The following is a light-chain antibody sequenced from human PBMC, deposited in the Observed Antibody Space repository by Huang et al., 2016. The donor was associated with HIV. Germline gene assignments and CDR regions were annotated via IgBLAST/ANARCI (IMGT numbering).Light chain of an antibody. CDR1: QGIGNS. V-gene: IGKV1-NL1*01. CDR3: QQYHSLPWT. CDR2: ATS. J-gene: IGKJ1*01. Sequence: DIQMTQSPSSLSASVGDRVTITCRAGQGIGNSLAWYQQKPEKAPRLLLHATSTLEIGVPSRFSGSGSGTHYTLTINTLQPEDIASYYCQQYHSLPWTFGQGTKVEIK.